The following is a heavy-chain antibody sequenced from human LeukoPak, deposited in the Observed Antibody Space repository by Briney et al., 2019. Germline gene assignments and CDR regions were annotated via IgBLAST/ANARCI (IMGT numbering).Heavy chain of an antibody. D-gene: IGHD2-8*02. CDR1: GGSFSGYY. Sequence: PSETLSLTCAVYGGSFSGYYWSWIRQPPGKGLEWIGEINDSGSTNYNPSLKSRVTISVDTSKNQFSLKLSSVTAADTAVYYCARVGPPVLVVYAYWFDPWGQGTLVTVSS. CDR3: ARVGPPVLVVYAYWFDP. CDR2: INDSGST. V-gene: IGHV4-34*01. J-gene: IGHJ5*02.